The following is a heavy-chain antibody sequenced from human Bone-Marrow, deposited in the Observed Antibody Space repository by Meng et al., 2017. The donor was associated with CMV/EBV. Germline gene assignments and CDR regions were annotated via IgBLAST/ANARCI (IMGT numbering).Heavy chain of an antibody. CDR3: ARVIAAADYFDF. D-gene: IGHD6-13*01. J-gene: IGHJ4*02. Sequence: GGSLRLSCAASGFTFSSYGMHWVRQAPGKGLEWVANIKEDGSEKYYVDSVKGRFTISRDNAKISLYLQMNSLRAEDTAVYYCARVIAAADYFDFWGQGTLVTVSS. CDR1: GFTFSSYG. CDR2: IKEDGSEK. V-gene: IGHV3-7*04.